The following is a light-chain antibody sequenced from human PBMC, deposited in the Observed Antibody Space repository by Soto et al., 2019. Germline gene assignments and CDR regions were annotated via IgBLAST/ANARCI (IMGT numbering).Light chain of an antibody. CDR3: CSYAGSSNWV. J-gene: IGLJ3*02. V-gene: IGLV2-23*01. CDR1: SSDVGSYNI. CDR2: EGS. Sequence: QSVLTQPASVSGSLGQSITISCTGTSSDVGSYNIVSWYQQHPGKVPKLIIYEGSSRPSGVSNRFSGSKSGNTAALTISGFQAEDEADYYCCSYAGSSNWVFGGGTKVTVL.